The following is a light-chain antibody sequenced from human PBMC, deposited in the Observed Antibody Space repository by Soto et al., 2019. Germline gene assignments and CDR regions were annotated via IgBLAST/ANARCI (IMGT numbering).Light chain of an antibody. CDR2: GAS. CDR1: QGIGSY. J-gene: IGKJ4*01. Sequence: DIQLTQSPYFLSASVGDRVTITCRASQGIGSYLAWYQQKPGKAPKLLISGASTLQSGVPSRFSGSGSGTEFTLTISSLQPEDFATYSCQQLHSWGVTFGGGTKV. CDR3: QQLHSWGVT. V-gene: IGKV1-9*01.